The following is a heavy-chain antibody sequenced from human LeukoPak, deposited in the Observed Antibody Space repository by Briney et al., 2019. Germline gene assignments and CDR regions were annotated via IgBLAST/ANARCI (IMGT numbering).Heavy chain of an antibody. D-gene: IGHD2-2*01. CDR1: GFTFNNYN. Sequence: GGSLRLSRAASGFTFNNYNMNWVRQAPGKGLEWVSSISSSSNYIYYADSVKGRFTISRDNAKNSLYLQMNSLRAEDTAVYYCARDAGYCSSTSCYSRNFDSWGQGTLVTVSS. J-gene: IGHJ4*02. CDR3: ARDAGYCSSTSCYSRNFDS. CDR2: ISSSSNYI. V-gene: IGHV3-21*01.